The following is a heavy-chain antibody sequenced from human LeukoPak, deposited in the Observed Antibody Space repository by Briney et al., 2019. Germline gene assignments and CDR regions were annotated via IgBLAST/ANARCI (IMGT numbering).Heavy chain of an antibody. D-gene: IGHD3-16*01. Sequence: GGSLRLSCAASGFTFSSYAMSWVRQAPGKGLEWVSAISGSGGSTFYADSVKGRFTISRDNSKNTLYLQMNSLRAEDTAVYYCARHRFGHLFDTWGQGTLVTVSS. CDR2: ISGSGGST. J-gene: IGHJ4*02. CDR3: ARHRFGHLFDT. V-gene: IGHV3-23*01. CDR1: GFTFSSYA.